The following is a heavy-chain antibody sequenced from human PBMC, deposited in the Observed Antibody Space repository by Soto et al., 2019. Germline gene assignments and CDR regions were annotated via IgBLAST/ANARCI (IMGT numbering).Heavy chain of an antibody. Sequence: SETLSLTCTVSGGSISSSSYYWGWIRQPPGKGLEWIGSVYYSGSTYYNPSLKSRVTISVDTSKNQFSLKLSSVTAADTAVYYCARHLWFGGYYLYGMDVWGEGTTVPVSS. CDR3: ARHLWFGGYYLYGMDV. D-gene: IGHD3-10*01. V-gene: IGHV4-39*01. CDR1: GGSISSSSYY. J-gene: IGHJ6*04. CDR2: VYYSGST.